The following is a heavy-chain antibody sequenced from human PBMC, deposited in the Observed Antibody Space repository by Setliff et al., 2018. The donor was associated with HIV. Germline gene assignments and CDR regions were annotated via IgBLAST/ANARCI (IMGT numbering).Heavy chain of an antibody. CDR2: MSYDGNNK. V-gene: IGHV3-30*12. D-gene: IGHD5-12*01. CDR1: GFTFSPYA. Sequence: GGSLRLSCATSGFTFSPYAIHWVRQAPGMGLEWVAVMSYDGNNKYYADSVKGRFTISRDNAKNSLYLQMNSLRAEDTAVYYCARVMIGYSGYDAFDYWGQGTLVTVSS. J-gene: IGHJ4*02. CDR3: ARVMIGYSGYDAFDY.